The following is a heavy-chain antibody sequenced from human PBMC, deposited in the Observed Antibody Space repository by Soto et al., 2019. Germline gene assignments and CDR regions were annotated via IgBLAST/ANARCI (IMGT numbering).Heavy chain of an antibody. Sequence: QRLSRAVAGFTCVDFGSSWVRQTPGRGLEWVSGINWNGDSTDYADSVKGRFTISRDNAKNSLYLQMNSLRAEDTALYHCARTSAAGTQWFDPWGQGTLVTVSS. J-gene: IGHJ5*02. D-gene: IGHD6-13*01. V-gene: IGHV3-20*01. CDR2: INWNGDST. CDR1: GFTCVDFG. CDR3: ARTSAAGTQWFDP.